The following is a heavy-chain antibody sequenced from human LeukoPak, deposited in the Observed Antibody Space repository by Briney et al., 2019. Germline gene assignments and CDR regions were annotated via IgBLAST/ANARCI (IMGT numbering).Heavy chain of an antibody. D-gene: IGHD3-22*01. J-gene: IGHJ4*02. CDR1: GFTLSSYA. V-gene: IGHV3-23*01. Sequence: GGSLRLSCAASGFTLSSYAMSWVRQAPGKGLEWVSAISGSGGSTYYADSVKGRFTISRDNSKNTLYLQMNSLRAEDTAVYYCAKDQITMIVVVIPDSFDYWGQGTLVTVSS. CDR3: AKDQITMIVVVIPDSFDY. CDR2: ISGSGGST.